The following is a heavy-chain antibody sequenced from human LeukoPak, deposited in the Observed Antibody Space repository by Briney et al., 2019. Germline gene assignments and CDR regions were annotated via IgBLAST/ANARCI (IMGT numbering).Heavy chain of an antibody. CDR3: ARGPDTAMVKGVAFDI. CDR2: IIPIFGTA. J-gene: IGHJ3*02. D-gene: IGHD5-18*01. V-gene: IGHV1-69*13. Sequence: GASVKVSCKASGGTFSSYAISWVRQAPGQGLEWMGGIIPIFGTANYAQKFQGRVTITADESTSTAYMELSSLRSEDTAVYYCARGPDTAMVKGVAFDIWGQGTMVTVSS. CDR1: GGTFSSYA.